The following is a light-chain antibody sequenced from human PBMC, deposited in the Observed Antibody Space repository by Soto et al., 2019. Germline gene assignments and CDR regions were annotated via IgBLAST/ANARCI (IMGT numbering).Light chain of an antibody. CDR2: GAS. CDR1: QSVSSS. CDR3: QQHSNWPYT. J-gene: IGKJ2*01. V-gene: IGKV3-11*01. Sequence: EIVLTQSPATLSLSPGERATLSCRASQSVSSSFDWYQQKPGQAPRLLIYGASNRATGISARFSASGSGTDFTLTISTLEPEDFAVYYCQQHSNWPYTFGQGSKLEIK.